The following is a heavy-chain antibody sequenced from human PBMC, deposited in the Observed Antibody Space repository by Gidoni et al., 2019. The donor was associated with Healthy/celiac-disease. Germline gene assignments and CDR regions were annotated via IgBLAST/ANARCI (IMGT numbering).Heavy chain of an antibody. CDR3: ARRGSLYYYDSSGAFDI. CDR1: GAPISRSTYY. Sequence: QLQLQASGPGLVKPSQTLSLTCPVPGAPISRSTYYWGWIRQPPRTGLKWIGSIYYSGSTYYNPSLKSRVTISVDTSKNQFSLKLSSVTAADTAVYYCARRGSLYYYDSSGAFDIWGQGTMVTVSS. CDR2: IYYSGST. J-gene: IGHJ3*02. D-gene: IGHD3-22*01. V-gene: IGHV4-39*01.